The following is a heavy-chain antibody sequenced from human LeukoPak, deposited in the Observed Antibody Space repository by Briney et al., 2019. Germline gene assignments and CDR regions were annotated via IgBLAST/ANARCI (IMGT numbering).Heavy chain of an antibody. Sequence: GGSLKISCKGSGYSFTSYWIGWVRQMAGKGLEGMGIIYTCDSYTRYSPSFQGQVTISADTSISTAYLQWSSLKASDTAMYYCAGFPAPVVPAADPYFDYWGQGTLVTVSS. CDR1: GYSFTSYW. D-gene: IGHD2-2*01. CDR2: IYTCDSYT. J-gene: IGHJ4*02. CDR3: AGFPAPVVPAADPYFDY. V-gene: IGHV5-51*01.